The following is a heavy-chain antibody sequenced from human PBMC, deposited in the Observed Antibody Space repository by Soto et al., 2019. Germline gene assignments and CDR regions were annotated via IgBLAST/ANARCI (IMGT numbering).Heavy chain of an antibody. D-gene: IGHD3-10*01. CDR1: GGTFSIYT. CDR2: IIPILGIA. V-gene: IGHV1-69*02. Sequence: GASVKVSCKASGGTFSIYTISWVRQAPGQGLEWMGRIIPILGIANYAQKFQGRVTITADKSTSTAYMELSSLRSEDTAVYYCEISVRGKSMDVWGQGTTVTVSS. J-gene: IGHJ6*02. CDR3: EISVRGKSMDV.